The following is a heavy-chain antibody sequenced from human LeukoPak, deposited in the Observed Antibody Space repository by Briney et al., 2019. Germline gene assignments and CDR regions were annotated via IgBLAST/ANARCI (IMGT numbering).Heavy chain of an antibody. D-gene: IGHD3-3*01. Sequence: ASVKVSCKASGYTFTGYYMHWVRQAPGQGLEWMGWINPNSGGTNYAQKFQGRVTMTRDTSISTAYMELSRLRSDDTAVYYCARHLEKDFWSGIYQDYYYSYMDVWGKGTTVTVSS. V-gene: IGHV1-2*02. CDR2: INPNSGGT. J-gene: IGHJ6*03. CDR1: GYTFTGYY. CDR3: ARHLEKDFWSGIYQDYYYSYMDV.